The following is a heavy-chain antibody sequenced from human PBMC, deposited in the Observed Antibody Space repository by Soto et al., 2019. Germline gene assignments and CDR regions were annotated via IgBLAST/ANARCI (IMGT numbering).Heavy chain of an antibody. CDR1: GGSISSGGSY. J-gene: IGHJ6*03. D-gene: IGHD1-26*01. CDR2: IYYSGST. V-gene: IGHV4-31*03. CDR3: ARSLPGGTIYYMDV. Sequence: QVQLRESGPGLVKPSQTLSLTCTVAGGSISSGGSYWSWVRLPPGKGLEWIGHIYYSGSTYYNPSLKSRVAISVDASKKYYSLRLSSVTAADTAVYYCARSLPGGTIYYMDVWGEGTTVTVSS.